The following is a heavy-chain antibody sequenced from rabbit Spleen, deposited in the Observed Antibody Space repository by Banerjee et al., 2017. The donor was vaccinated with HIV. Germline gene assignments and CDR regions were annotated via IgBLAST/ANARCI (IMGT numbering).Heavy chain of an antibody. J-gene: IGHJ4*01. Sequence: QEQLVESGGDLVKPGASLTLTCTASGFTISSSYWMCWVRQAPGKGLEWIACIHTSSGSTYYASWAKGRFTITKTSSTTVTLQMTSLTAADTATCFCARGAGERTYGSATYFNLWGPGTLVTVS. D-gene: IGHD6-1*01. CDR2: IHTSSGST. V-gene: IGHV1S45*01. CDR1: GFTISSSYW. CDR3: ARGAGERTYGSATYFNL.